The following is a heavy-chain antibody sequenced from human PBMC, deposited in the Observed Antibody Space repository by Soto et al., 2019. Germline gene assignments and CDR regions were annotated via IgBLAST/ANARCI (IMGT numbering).Heavy chain of an antibody. V-gene: IGHV1-18*01. D-gene: IGHD3-16*01. CDR1: GYTFTSYG. CDR3: ARGIMITFGGVNSDY. CDR2: ISAYNGNT. Sequence: AASVKVSCKASGYTFTSYGISWVRQAPGQGLEWMGWISAYNGNTNYAQKLQGRVTMTTDTSTSTAYMELRSLRSDDTAVYYCARGIMITFGGVNSDYWGQGTLVTVSS. J-gene: IGHJ4*02.